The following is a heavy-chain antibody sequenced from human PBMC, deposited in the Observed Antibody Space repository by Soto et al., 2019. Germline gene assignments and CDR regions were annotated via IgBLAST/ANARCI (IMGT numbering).Heavy chain of an antibody. V-gene: IGHV4-4*07. Sequence: QVRLQESGPGLVKPSETLSLRCTVSNGSITGYYWSWVRQPAGKGLEWIGRIYSTGNANYNPSLKSRVTMSVDTSQNRVSLELTSVTAADTAMYYCVRGDVFDIWGRGTQVTVSS. J-gene: IGHJ3*02. CDR2: IYSTGNA. D-gene: IGHD3-10*01. CDR3: VRGDVFDI. CDR1: NGSITGYY.